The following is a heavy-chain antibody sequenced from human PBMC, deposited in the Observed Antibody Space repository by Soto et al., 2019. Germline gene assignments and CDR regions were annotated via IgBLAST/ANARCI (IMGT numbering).Heavy chain of an antibody. CDR1: GGSISSYY. CDR2: IYYSGST. Sequence: SETLSLTCAVSGGSISSYYWSWIRQPPGKGLEWIGYIYYSGSTNYNPSLKSRVTISVDTSKNQFSLKLSSVTAADTAVYYCARGSVVVVAATPGYNWFDPWGQGTLVTVSS. D-gene: IGHD2-15*01. J-gene: IGHJ5*02. V-gene: IGHV4-59*01. CDR3: ARGSVVVVAATPGYNWFDP.